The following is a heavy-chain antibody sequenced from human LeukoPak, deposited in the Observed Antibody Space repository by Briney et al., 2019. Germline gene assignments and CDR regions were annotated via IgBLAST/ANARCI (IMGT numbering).Heavy chain of an antibody. J-gene: IGHJ4*02. D-gene: IGHD6-13*01. CDR3: ARDRVDSSSWYPNDY. V-gene: IGHV1-2*02. Sequence: ASVKVSCKASGYTFTGYYMHWVRQAPGQGLEWMGWINPNSGGTNYAQKFQGRVTMTRDTSISTAYMELSRLRSDDTAVYYCARDRVDSSSWYPNDYWGQGTLVTVSP. CDR2: INPNSGGT. CDR1: GYTFTGYY.